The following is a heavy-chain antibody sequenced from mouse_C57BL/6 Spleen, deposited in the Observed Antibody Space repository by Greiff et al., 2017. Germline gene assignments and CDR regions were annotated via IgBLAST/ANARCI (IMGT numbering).Heavy chain of an antibody. CDR1: GFSLTSYG. D-gene: IGHD2-3*01. Sequence: VQRVESGPGLVQPSQSLSITCTVSGFSLTSYGVHWVRQSPGKGLEWLGVIWSGGSTDNNAAFISRLSISKDNSKSQVFFNMYSPQTDDTAIYYCAKKERRWVYAMDDWGQGTSVTVSS. V-gene: IGHV2-2*01. CDR2: IWSGGST. J-gene: IGHJ4*01. CDR3: AKKERRWVYAMDD.